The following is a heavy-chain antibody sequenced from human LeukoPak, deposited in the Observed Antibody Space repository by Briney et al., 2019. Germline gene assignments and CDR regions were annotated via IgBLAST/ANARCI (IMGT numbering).Heavy chain of an antibody. CDR1: GFTFSSYG. J-gene: IGHJ4*02. CDR3: AKDRGYSSGWIDY. V-gene: IGHV3-30*18. CDR2: ISYDGSNK. Sequence: GGSLRLSCAASGFTFSSYGMHWVRQAPGKGLEWVAVISYDGSNKYYADSVKGRFTISRDNSKNTLYLQMNSLRAEDTAVYYCAKDRGYSSGWIDYWGQGTLVTVSS. D-gene: IGHD6-19*01.